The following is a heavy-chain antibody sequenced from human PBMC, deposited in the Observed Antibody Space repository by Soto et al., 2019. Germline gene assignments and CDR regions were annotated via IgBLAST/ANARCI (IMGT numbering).Heavy chain of an antibody. CDR3: ARDGAPNWNAYYFDY. CDR2: INPSGGST. CDR1: GYTFTSYY. V-gene: IGHV1-46*01. Sequence: ASVKVSCKASGYTFTSYYMHWVRQAPGQGLERMGIINPSGGSTSYAQKFQGRVTMTRDTSTSTVYMELSSLRSEDTAVYYCARDGAPNWNAYYFDYWGQGTLVTVSS. D-gene: IGHD1-20*01. J-gene: IGHJ4*02.